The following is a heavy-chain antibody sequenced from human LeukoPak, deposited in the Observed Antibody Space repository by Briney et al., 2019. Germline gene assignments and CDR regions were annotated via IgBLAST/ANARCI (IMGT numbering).Heavy chain of an antibody. D-gene: IGHD2-2*01. Sequence: GGSLRLSCAASGFTFSSYAMSWVRQAPGKGLGWVSSISGSSYNTYYANSVKGRLSISRDNSKNTLHLQMNSLRAEDTAVYYCAKDYIGYDQDFDYWGQGTLVTVSS. V-gene: IGHV3-23*01. CDR1: GFTFSSYA. CDR3: AKDYIGYDQDFDY. J-gene: IGHJ4*02. CDR2: ISGSSYNT.